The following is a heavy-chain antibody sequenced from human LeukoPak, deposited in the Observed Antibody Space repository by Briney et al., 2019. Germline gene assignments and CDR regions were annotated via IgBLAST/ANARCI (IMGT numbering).Heavy chain of an antibody. D-gene: IGHD3-22*01. V-gene: IGHV3-53*01. J-gene: IGHJ4*02. CDR3: ARARLCYYDSSGYQYYFDY. CDR2: IYSGGST. CDR1: GFTVSSNY. Sequence: GGSLRLSCAASGFTVSSNYMSWVRQAPGKGLEWVSVIYSGGSTYYADSVKGRFTISRDNSKNTLYLQMNSLRAEDTAVYYCARARLCYYDSSGYQYYFDYWGQGTLVTVSS.